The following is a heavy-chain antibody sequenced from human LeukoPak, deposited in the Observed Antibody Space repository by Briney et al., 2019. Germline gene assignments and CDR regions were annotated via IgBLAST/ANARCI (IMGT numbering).Heavy chain of an antibody. CDR3: ARHLRGWHYFDY. Sequence: PSETLSLTCTVSGGSISSSSYYWGWIRQPPGKGLEWIGSIYYSGSTYYNPSLKSRVTISVDTSKNQFSLKLSSVTAADTAVYYCARHLRGWHYFDYWGQGTLVTVSS. CDR2: IYYSGST. J-gene: IGHJ4*02. CDR1: GGSISSSSYY. V-gene: IGHV4-39*01. D-gene: IGHD6-19*01.